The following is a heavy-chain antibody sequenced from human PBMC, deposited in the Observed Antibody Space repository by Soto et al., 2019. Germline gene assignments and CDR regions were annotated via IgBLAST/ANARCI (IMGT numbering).Heavy chain of an antibody. CDR2: ISGGGSSI. CDR3: AGEGNNYEY. Sequence: HPWGSLIISCASSVFTFSNYEMNWVRQAPGKGLEWASCISGGGSSIFYADSVKGRFTSSRDNAKNSLYLQMNSLRPEDTAVYYCAGEGNNYEYWGQGTMFTVSS. V-gene: IGHV3-48*03. J-gene: IGHJ4*02. CDR1: VFTFSNYE.